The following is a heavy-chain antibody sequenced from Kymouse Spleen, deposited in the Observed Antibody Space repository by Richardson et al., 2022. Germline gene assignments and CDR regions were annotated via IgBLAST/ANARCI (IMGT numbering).Heavy chain of an antibody. J-gene: IGHJ6*02. CDR3: AREDIAARPDNYGMDV. V-gene: IGHV4-31*03. CDR1: GGSISSGGYY. CDR2: IYYSGST. D-gene: IGHD6-6*01. Sequence: QVQLQESGPGLVKPSQTLSLTCTVSGGSISSGGYYWSWIRQHPGKGLEWIGYIYYSGSTYYNPSLKSRVTISVDTSKNQFSLKLSSVTAADTAVYYCAREDIAARPDNYGMDVWGQGTTVTVSS.